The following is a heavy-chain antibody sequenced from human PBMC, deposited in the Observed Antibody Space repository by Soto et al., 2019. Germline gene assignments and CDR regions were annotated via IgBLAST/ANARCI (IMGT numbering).Heavy chain of an antibody. V-gene: IGHV3-30-3*01. CDR3: AREFYDSSGYCNY. D-gene: IGHD3-22*01. CDR1: GFTFSRVS. Sequence: GSLRLSCEASGFTFSRVSMNWVRQVPGKGLEWVAVISYDGSNKYYADSVKGRFTISRDNSKNTLYLQMNSLRPEDTAVYYCAREFYDSSGYCNYWGQGTLVTVSS. CDR2: ISYDGSNK. J-gene: IGHJ4*02.